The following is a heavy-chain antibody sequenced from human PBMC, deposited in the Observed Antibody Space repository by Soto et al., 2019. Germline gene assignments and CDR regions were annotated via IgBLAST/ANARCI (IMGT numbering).Heavy chain of an antibody. Sequence: LDLTFTVSGCSISSGGYYWSWIRQHPGKGLERIGYIYYSGSTYYNPFLKSRVTISVATSKNLFSLKLSSVTAADRAVYYCARLNSSGRLGLRFDPWGQGTLVTVSS. J-gene: IGHJ5*02. D-gene: IGHD5-12*01. CDR2: IYYSGST. V-gene: IGHV4-31*03. CDR3: ARLNSSGRLGLRFDP. CDR1: GCSISSGGYY.